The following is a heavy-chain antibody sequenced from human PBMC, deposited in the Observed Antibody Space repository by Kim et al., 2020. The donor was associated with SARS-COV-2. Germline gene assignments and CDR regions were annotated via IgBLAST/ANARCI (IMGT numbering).Heavy chain of an antibody. CDR2: ISSSGSTI. V-gene: IGHV3-48*03. J-gene: IGHJ4*02. CDR3: ARDERAKAVAGTVGDY. CDR1: GFTFSSYE. Sequence: GGSLRLSCAASGFTFSSYEMNWVRQAPGKGLEWVSYISSSGSTIYYADSVKGRFTISRDNTKNSLYLQMNSLRAEHTAVYYCARDERAKAVAGTVGDYWGQGTLVTVSS. D-gene: IGHD6-19*01.